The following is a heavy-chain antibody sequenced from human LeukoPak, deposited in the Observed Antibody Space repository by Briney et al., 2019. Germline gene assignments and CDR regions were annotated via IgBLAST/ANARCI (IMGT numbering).Heavy chain of an antibody. D-gene: IGHD6-13*01. J-gene: IGHJ4*02. CDR2: INHSGST. CDR1: GGSFSGYY. Sequence: SKTLSLTCAVYGGSFSGYYWSWIRQPPGKGLEWIGEINHSGSTNYNPSLKSRVTISVDTSKNQFSLKLSSVTAADTAVYYCAREEKQQLAQGYYFDYWGQGTLVTVSS. CDR3: AREEKQQLAQGYYFDY. V-gene: IGHV4-34*01.